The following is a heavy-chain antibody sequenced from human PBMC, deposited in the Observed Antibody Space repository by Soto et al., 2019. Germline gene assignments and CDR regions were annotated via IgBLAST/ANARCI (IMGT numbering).Heavy chain of an antibody. J-gene: IGHJ4*02. CDR3: ARRLYCGGDCYSGFDY. Sequence: PGESLKISCKGSGYSFTSYWIGWVRQMPGKGLEWMGIIYPGDSDTRYSPSFQGQVTFSADKSISTAYLQWSSLKASGTAMYYCARRLYCGGDCYSGFDYWGLGTLVTVSS. V-gene: IGHV5-51*01. CDR2: IYPGDSDT. CDR1: GYSFTSYW. D-gene: IGHD2-21*02.